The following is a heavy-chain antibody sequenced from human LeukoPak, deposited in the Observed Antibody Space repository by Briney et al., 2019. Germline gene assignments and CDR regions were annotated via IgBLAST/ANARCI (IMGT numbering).Heavy chain of an antibody. V-gene: IGHV3-9*01. CDR1: GFTFDDYA. J-gene: IGHJ4*02. CDR3: AKDGGHYYDSSFDY. D-gene: IGHD3-22*01. CDR2: ISWNSGSI. Sequence: GGSLRLSCAASGFTFDDYAMHWVRQAPGKGLEWVSGISWNSGSIGYADSVKGRFTISRDNAKNSLYLQMNSLRAEDTALYYCAKDGGHYYDSSFDYWGQGTLVTVSS.